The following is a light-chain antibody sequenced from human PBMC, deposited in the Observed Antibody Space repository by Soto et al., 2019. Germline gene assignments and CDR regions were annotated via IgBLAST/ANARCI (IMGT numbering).Light chain of an antibody. CDR1: SSDVGGHNY. Sequence: QSALTQPRSVSGSPGQSVTISCTGTSSDVGGHNYVSWYQQHPGKAPKLMIYDVSERPSGVPDRFSGSKSGNTASLTISGLQAEDEADYYCCSYGGSFYVFGTGTKLTVL. V-gene: IGLV2-11*01. CDR2: DVS. J-gene: IGLJ1*01. CDR3: CSYGGSFYV.